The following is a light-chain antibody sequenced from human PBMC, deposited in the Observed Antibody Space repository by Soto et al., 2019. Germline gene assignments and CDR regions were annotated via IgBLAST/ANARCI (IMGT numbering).Light chain of an antibody. V-gene: IGLV2-23*01. J-gene: IGLJ1*01. CDR3: CLYIGATTYV. CDR1: SGVVGSFSL. Sequence: QSALAQPASVSGSPGQSITISCTGTSGVVGSFSLVSWYQQHPWKAPKVMISEGHRRPSGVPDRFSGSHSVNSASLTISGLQADDEADYYCCLYIGATTYVFGTGTKVTVL. CDR2: EGH.